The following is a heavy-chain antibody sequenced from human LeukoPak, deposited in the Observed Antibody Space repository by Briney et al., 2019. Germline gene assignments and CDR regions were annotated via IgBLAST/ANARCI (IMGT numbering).Heavy chain of an antibody. V-gene: IGHV3-33*01. J-gene: IGHJ4*02. CDR1: GFPFSSYG. Sequence: GGSLRLSCAASGFPFSSYGMHWVRQAPGKGLEWVARLVYDARSDYANSVKGRFSNSRDDSKNTLFLDMSNLRVEDTALYYCARDLSAAFDFWGQGVLVTVSS. D-gene: IGHD6-19*01. CDR3: ARDLSAAFDF. CDR2: LVYDARS.